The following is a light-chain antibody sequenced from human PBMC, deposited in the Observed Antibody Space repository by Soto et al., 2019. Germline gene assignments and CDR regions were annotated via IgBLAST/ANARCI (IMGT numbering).Light chain of an antibody. J-gene: IGLJ2*01. Sequence: QSVLTQPPSVSGAPGQRVTISCTGSSSSVGAGYDVHWYQHLPGTAPKLLIFSNTNRPSGVPDRFSGSKSGTSVSLAIAGLQAEDEGDYYCQSYDNILSAVVFGGGTKLTDL. CDR2: SNT. CDR3: QSYDNILSAVV. V-gene: IGLV1-40*01. CDR1: SSSVGAGYD.